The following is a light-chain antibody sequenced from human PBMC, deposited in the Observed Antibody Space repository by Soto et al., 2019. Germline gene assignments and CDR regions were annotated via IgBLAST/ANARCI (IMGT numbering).Light chain of an antibody. CDR2: KSD. Sequence: QAVVTQPPSASGTPGQRVTISCSGGSSNIGGNHVYWYHPLPGAAPTLLMYKSDQRPSGVPDRFSGSKSGTSAYLVISGLRSEDEADYYCVAWDDSLSGVVFGGGTKLTVL. V-gene: IGLV1-47*01. J-gene: IGLJ3*02. CDR3: VAWDDSLSGVV. CDR1: SSNIGGNH.